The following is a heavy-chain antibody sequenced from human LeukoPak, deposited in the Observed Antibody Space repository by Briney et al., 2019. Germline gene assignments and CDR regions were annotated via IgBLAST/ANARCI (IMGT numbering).Heavy chain of an antibody. V-gene: IGHV1-18*01. J-gene: IGHJ5*02. CDR2: ISAYNGNT. Sequence: ASVKVSCKASGYTFTSYGISWVRQAPGQGLEWMGWISAYNGNTNYAQKLQGRVTMTTDTSTSTAYMELRSLRSDDTAAYYCARDLQSIAASNWFDPWGQGTLVTVCS. CDR1: GYTFTSYG. CDR3: ARDLQSIAASNWFDP. D-gene: IGHD6-13*01.